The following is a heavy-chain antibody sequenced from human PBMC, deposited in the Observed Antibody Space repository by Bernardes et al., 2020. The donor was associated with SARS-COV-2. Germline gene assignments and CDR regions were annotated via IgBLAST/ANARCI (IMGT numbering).Heavy chain of an antibody. J-gene: IGHJ4*02. D-gene: IGHD2-8*01. Sequence: GGSLRLSCAASGFTFSSYWMSWVRQAPGKGLEWVANINQDERRIHYVDSVKGRFIISRDNAKNSLYLQMDSLRSEDTAVYFCARIYCTTTDCFYDYWGQGTLVTVSS. CDR2: INQDERRI. CDR1: GFTFSSYW. CDR3: ARIYCTTTDCFYDY. V-gene: IGHV3-7*01.